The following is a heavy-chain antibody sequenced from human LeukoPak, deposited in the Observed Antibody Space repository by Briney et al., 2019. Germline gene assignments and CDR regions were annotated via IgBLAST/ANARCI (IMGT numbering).Heavy chain of an antibody. D-gene: IGHD3-10*01. CDR2: INPNSGGT. CDR3: ARDQGVRGVIIAPFDY. CDR1: GYTFTGYY. Sequence: ASVKVSCKASGYTFTGYYMHWVRQAPGQGLEWMGWINPNSGGTNYAQKFQGWVTMTRDTSISTAYMEPSRLRSDDTAVYYCARDQGVRGVIIAPFDYWGQGTLVTVSS. J-gene: IGHJ4*02. V-gene: IGHV1-2*04.